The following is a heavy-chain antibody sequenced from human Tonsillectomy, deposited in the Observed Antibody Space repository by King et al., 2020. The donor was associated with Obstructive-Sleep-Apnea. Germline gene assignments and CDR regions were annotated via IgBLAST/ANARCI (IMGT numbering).Heavy chain of an antibody. V-gene: IGHV3-11*06. CDR3: ATVGPSTGLDY. Sequence: VQLVESGGGLVKPGESLRLSCAASGFTFNDYYISWIRQAPGKGLEWVSYISPTSAYTIYADSVKGRFTIFRDNAKNSLYLEMNSLRAEDTAVYYCATVGPSTGLDYWGQGTLITVSS. J-gene: IGHJ4*02. CDR2: ISPTSAYT. CDR1: GFTFNDYY. D-gene: IGHD1-26*01.